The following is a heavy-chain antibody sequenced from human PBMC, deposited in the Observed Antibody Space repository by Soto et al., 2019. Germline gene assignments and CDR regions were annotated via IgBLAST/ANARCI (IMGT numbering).Heavy chain of an antibody. D-gene: IGHD2-2*01. CDR2: IYWDDDQ. CDR1: GFSLSADGVG. J-gene: IGHJ3*01. V-gene: IGHV2-5*02. CDR3: AHAYGGTSWPNDAFDV. Sequence: KESGPTLVKPTQTLTLTCPFSGFSLSADGVGVGWIRQPPGKALEWLALIYWDDDQRYSPSLKTRLTITKDTSKNQVVLTMTNMDPVDTATYYCAHAYGGTSWPNDAFDVWGQGTVVTVSS.